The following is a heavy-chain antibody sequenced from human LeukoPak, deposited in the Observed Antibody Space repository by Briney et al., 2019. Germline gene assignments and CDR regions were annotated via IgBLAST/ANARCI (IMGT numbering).Heavy chain of an antibody. J-gene: IGHJ4*02. CDR3: AKKSPDSSGNPAYD. Sequence: GKSLRLSCAASGFTFSLYGMHWVRQAPGKGLEWVAIIWYDGTNKYYADSVRGRFTISRDNAKNTLYLQMNSLRAEDTAVYYCAKKSPDSSGNPAYDWGQGTLVTVSS. CDR2: IWYDGTNK. D-gene: IGHD4-23*01. CDR1: GFTFSLYG. V-gene: IGHV3-33*06.